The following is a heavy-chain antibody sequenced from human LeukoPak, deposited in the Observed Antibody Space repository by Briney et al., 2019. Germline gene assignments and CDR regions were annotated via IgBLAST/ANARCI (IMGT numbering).Heavy chain of an antibody. CDR2: ISGSGGST. D-gene: IGHD3-10*01. V-gene: IGHV3-23*01. CDR1: GFTFSSYA. CDR3: AKDPEGRGIRGFYYFDY. Sequence: PGGSLRLSCAASGFTFSSYAMSWVRQAPGKGLEWVSAISGSGGSTYYADSVKGRFTISRDNSKNTLYLQMNSLRAEDTAVYYCAKDPEGRGIRGFYYFDYWGQGTLVTVSS. J-gene: IGHJ4*02.